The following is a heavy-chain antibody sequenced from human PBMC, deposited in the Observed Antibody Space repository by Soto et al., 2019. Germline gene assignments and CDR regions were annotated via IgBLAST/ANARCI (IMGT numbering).Heavy chain of an antibody. J-gene: IGHJ5*02. Sequence: QVQLVQSGAEVKKPGASVKVSCKASGYTFTNYGISWVRQAPGQGLEWMGWISAYNGNTKYAQKFQGRVTMTTDTSTSTAYMELRSLRSDDMAVYYCARGVGSGSYYNQYNWFDPWGQGTLVTVSS. V-gene: IGHV1-18*03. CDR1: GYTFTNYG. D-gene: IGHD3-10*01. CDR2: ISAYNGNT. CDR3: ARGVGSGSYYNQYNWFDP.